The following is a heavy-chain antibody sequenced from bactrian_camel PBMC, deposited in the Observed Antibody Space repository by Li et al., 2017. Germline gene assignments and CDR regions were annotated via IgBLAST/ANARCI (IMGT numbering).Heavy chain of an antibody. V-gene: IGHV3S54*01. CDR1: EYIYSANC. Sequence: QVQLVESGGGSVQAGGSLRLSCAASEYIYSANCMGWFRQAPGKEREGVATIHRRSGGTYYAGSVKGRFTISRDNAKNTLYLQMNSLKPEDTAVYYCAADSLNRGGSPIRQGTQVTVS. CDR2: IHRRSGGT. J-gene: IGHJ4*01. D-gene: IGHD2*01.